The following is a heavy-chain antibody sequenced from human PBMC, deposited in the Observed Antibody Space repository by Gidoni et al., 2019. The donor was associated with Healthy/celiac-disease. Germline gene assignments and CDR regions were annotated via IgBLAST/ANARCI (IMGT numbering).Heavy chain of an antibody. V-gene: IGHV1-69*08. CDR1: GGTFSSYT. CDR3: ARDGYCSGGSCYPEYFQH. Sequence: QVQLAQSGAEVKKPGSSVKVSCKASGGTFSSYTISWVRQAPGQGLEWMGRIIPILGIANYAQKFQGRVTITADKSTSTAYMELSSLRSEDTAVYYCARDGYCSGGSCYPEYFQHWGQGTLVTVSS. J-gene: IGHJ1*01. D-gene: IGHD2-15*01. CDR2: IIPILGIA.